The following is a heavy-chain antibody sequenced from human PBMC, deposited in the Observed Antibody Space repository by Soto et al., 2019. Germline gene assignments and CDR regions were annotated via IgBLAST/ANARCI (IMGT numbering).Heavy chain of an antibody. V-gene: IGHV1-18*01. CDR1: GYTFTNYG. D-gene: IGHD6-6*01. J-gene: IGHJ6*03. CDR2: ISAYNGNT. CDR3: ARVPQLDVYFDYYIDV. Sequence: QVPLLQSGAEVKKPGASVKVSCKASGYTFTNYGITWVRQAPGQGPERMGWISAYNGNTHYTQRLQGRVIMTTDTSTRTAYMERRGLRSDDTSVYYCARVPQLDVYFDYYIDVFGKGTTLTVSS.